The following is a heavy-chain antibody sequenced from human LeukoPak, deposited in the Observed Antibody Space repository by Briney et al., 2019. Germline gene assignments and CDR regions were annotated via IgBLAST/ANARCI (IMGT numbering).Heavy chain of an antibody. CDR3: AKYSSSWYDYYYYMDV. Sequence: PGGSLRLSCAASGFTFSSYGMSWVRQAPGKGLEWVSAISGSGGSTYYADSVKGRFTISRNNSKNTLYLQMNSLRAEDTAVYYCAKYSSSWYDYYYYMDVWGKGTTVTISS. J-gene: IGHJ6*03. V-gene: IGHV3-23*01. CDR2: ISGSGGST. CDR1: GFTFSSYG. D-gene: IGHD6-13*01.